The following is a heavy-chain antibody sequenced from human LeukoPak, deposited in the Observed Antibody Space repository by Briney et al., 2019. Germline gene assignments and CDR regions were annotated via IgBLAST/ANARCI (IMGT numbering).Heavy chain of an antibody. V-gene: IGHV1-69*13. J-gene: IGHJ6*02. CDR2: IIPIFGTA. D-gene: IGHD3-22*01. Sequence: ASVKVSCKASGGTFSSYAISWVRQAPGQGLEWMGGIIPIFGTANYAQKFQGRVTITADESTSTAYMELSSLRSEDTAVYYCARVGDSSGYYPGPYYYGMDVWGQGTTVTVSS. CDR3: ARVGDSSGYYPGPYYYGMDV. CDR1: GGTFSSYA.